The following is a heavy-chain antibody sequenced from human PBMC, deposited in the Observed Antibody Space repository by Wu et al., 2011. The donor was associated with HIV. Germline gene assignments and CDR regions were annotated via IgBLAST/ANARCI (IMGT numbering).Heavy chain of an antibody. J-gene: IGHJ3*01. V-gene: IGHV1-2*04. CDR1: GYTFTNYY. CDR2: INPSNGDT. CDR3: ATVAGSAAGEAVDV. D-gene: IGHD2-15*01. Sequence: QLVQSGAEVKKPGASVQVSCKAIGYTFTNYYIYWVRQAPGQGLEYVAWINPSNGDTKYAQKFQDWVTLTRYTSINTAYLQLARVTPDDTAIYYCATVAGSAAGEAVDVWGQGTVVTVSS.